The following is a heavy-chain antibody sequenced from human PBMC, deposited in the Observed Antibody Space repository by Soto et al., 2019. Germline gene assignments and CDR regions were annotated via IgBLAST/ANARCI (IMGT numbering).Heavy chain of an antibody. CDR1: GFSLSTSGVG. Sequence: QITLKESGPTLVQPTQTLTLTCTFSGFSLSTSGVGVGWIRQPPGKALEWLALIYWDDDKRYSPSLKSRLTHTQHTSENPVVHTITNMDPVDTATYYCAHTGRGYHHFEYWGQGTLGTVSS. J-gene: IGHJ4*02. V-gene: IGHV2-5*02. CDR3: AHTGRGYHHFEY. D-gene: IGHD3-16*02. CDR2: IYWDDDK.